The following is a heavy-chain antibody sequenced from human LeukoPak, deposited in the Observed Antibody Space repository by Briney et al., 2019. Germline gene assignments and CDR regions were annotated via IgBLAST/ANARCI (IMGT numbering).Heavy chain of an antibody. Sequence: PGGSLRLSCAASGFTFSNYWMTWLRQAPGKGLEWVANIKRDGSHKNSVDALTGRFTISRDNAKNSLYLQINSLRVEDTAVYYCARELTTQTKASCSGGNCLGYFDYCGQGTLVTVSS. CDR1: GFTFSNYW. CDR2: IKRDGSHK. D-gene: IGHD2-15*01. V-gene: IGHV3-7*01. CDR3: ARELTTQTKASCSGGNCLGYFDY. J-gene: IGHJ4*02.